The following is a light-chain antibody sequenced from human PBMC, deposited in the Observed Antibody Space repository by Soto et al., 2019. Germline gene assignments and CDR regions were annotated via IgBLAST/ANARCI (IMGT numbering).Light chain of an antibody. CDR3: SSYSSSSTPVL. V-gene: IGLV2-14*01. CDR1: SSDIGAYNY. J-gene: IGLJ2*01. CDR2: EVS. Sequence: QSVLTQPASMSGSPGQSITISCTGTSSDIGAYNYVSWYQHHPGKAPKLMIYEVSDRPSGVSDRFSGSKSANTASLTISGLQAEDEADYYCSSYSSSSTPVLFGGGTKVTVL.